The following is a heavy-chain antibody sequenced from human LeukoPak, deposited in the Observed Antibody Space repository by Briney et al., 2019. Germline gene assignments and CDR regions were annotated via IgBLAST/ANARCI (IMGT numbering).Heavy chain of an antibody. D-gene: IGHD1-26*01. CDR1: GFTFSSYA. V-gene: IGHV3-30-3*01. J-gene: IGHJ4*02. CDR3: ATLALIVGATNFDY. CDR2: ISYDGSNK. Sequence: GRSLRLSCAASGFTFSSYAMHWVRQAPGKGLEWVAVISYDGSNKYYADSVKGRFTISRGNSKNTLYLQMNSLRAEDTAVYYCATLALIVGATNFDYWGQGTLVTVSS.